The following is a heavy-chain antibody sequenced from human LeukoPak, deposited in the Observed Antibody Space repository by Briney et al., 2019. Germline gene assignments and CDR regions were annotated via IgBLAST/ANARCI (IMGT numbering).Heavy chain of an antibody. Sequence: SVKVSCKASGFPFTTSAVQSVRQARGQRREWIGWIVVGSDNTNYAQKFQGRVTMTRDTSISTAYMELSRLRSDDTAVYYCARVDHDYVWGSPPTYWRQGTLVTVSS. V-gene: IGHV1-58*01. CDR3: ARVDHDYVWGSPPTY. D-gene: IGHD3-16*01. J-gene: IGHJ4*02. CDR2: IVVGSDNT. CDR1: GFPFTTSA.